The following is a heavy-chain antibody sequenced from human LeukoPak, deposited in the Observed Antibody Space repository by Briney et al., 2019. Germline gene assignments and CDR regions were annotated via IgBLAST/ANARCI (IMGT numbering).Heavy chain of an antibody. D-gene: IGHD6-25*01. J-gene: IGHJ4*02. Sequence: PGGSLRLSCAASGFTFSSYSMNWVRQAPGKGLEWVAVISYDGSNKYYADSVKGRFTISRDNSKNTLYLQMNSLRAEDTAVYYCARDSVFDYWGQGTLVTVSS. CDR3: ARDSVFDY. CDR1: GFTFSSYS. V-gene: IGHV3-30*03. CDR2: ISYDGSNK.